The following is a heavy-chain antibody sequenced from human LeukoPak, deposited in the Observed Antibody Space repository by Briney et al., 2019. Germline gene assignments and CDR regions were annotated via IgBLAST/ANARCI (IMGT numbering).Heavy chain of an antibody. CDR3: AKDNNDSSGYYDY. J-gene: IGHJ4*02. D-gene: IGHD3-22*01. V-gene: IGHV3-9*01. CDR2: ISWNSGSI. CDR1: GFTFDDYA. Sequence: GGSLRLSCAASGFTFDDYAMHWVRHAPGKGLEWVSGISWNSGSIDYADSVKGRFTISRDNAKNSLYLQMNSLRAEDTALYYCAKDNNDSSGYYDYWGQGTLVTVSS.